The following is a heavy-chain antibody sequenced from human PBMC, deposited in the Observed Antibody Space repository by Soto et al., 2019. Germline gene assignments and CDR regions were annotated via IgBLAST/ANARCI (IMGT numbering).Heavy chain of an antibody. CDR2: INPNSGGT. V-gene: IGHV1-2*04. CDR1: GYTFTGYY. J-gene: IGHJ6*02. D-gene: IGHD3-22*01. CDR3: ARNYYDSSGDSRVGTYSYGMDV. Sequence: QLQLVQSGAEVKKPGASVKVSCKASGYTFTGYYMHWVRQAPGQGLEWMGWINPNSGGTNYAQKFQGLVTMTRDTSISTAYMELRRLRSDATAVYYCARNYYDSSGDSRVGTYSYGMDVWGQGTTVTVSS.